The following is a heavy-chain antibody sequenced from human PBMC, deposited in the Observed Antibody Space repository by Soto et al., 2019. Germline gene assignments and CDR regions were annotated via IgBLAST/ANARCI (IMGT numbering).Heavy chain of an antibody. CDR3: ARFAYVNGWIFDC. J-gene: IGHJ4*01. Sequence: EQLVESGGGLVQPGGSLRLSCAASGFTFSSYWMSWVRQPPGKGLEWVANIKQDGSEKYYVDSGKSRCTISRDNAKNSVHLQMANLRAEDTAMYFCARFAYVNGWIFDCWGQGTLVTVSS. D-gene: IGHD6-19*01. CDR2: IKQDGSEK. V-gene: IGHV3-7*01. CDR1: GFTFSSYW.